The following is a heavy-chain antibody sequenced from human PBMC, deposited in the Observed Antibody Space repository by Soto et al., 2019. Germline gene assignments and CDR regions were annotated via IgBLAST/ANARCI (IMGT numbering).Heavy chain of an antibody. CDR2: ISGSGGST. D-gene: IGHD3-10*01. V-gene: IGHV3-23*01. CDR3: AKPFKGTPRYNWFDP. CDR1: GFTFSSYA. J-gene: IGHJ5*02. Sequence: PGGSLRLSCAASGFTFSSYAMSWVRQAPGKGLEWVSAISGSGGSTYYADSVKGRFTISRDNSKNTLYLQMNSLRAEDTAVYYCAKPFKGTPRYNWFDPWGQGTLVTVSS.